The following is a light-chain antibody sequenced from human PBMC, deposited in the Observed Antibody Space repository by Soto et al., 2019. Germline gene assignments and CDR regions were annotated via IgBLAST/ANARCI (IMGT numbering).Light chain of an antibody. CDR3: QSYDRSLSGVV. V-gene: IGLV1-40*01. Sequence: QLVLTQPPSVSGAPGQRVSFSCTGSSSNIGSGYAVHWYQQLPRTAPKLLIYGNSNRPSGVPDRFSGSKSGTSASLAITGLQAEDEADYYCQSYDRSLSGVVFGGGTKLTVL. CDR2: GNS. J-gene: IGLJ2*01. CDR1: SSNIGSGYA.